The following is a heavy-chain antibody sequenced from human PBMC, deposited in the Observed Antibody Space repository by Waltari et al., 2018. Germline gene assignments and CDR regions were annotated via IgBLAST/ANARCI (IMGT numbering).Heavy chain of an antibody. D-gene: IGHD3-3*01. CDR2: INHSGST. J-gene: IGHJ4*02. V-gene: IGHV4-34*01. CDR3: ARGSRGVCGVVIKIFDY. Sequence: QVQLQQWGAGLLKPSETLSLTCAVYGGSFSGYYWSWIRQPPGKGLEWIGEINHSGSTTYNPALKRRVTITVDTSKNKFSLKLNSVTAADTAVYYCARGSRGVCGVVIKIFDYWGQGTLVTVSS. CDR1: GGSFSGYY.